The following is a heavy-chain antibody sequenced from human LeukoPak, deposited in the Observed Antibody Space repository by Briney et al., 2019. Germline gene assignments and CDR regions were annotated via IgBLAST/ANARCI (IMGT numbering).Heavy chain of an antibody. CDR1: GGSISSYY. Sequence: SETLSLTCTVSGGSISSYYWSWIRQPPGKGLEWIGYIYYSGSTNYNPSLKSRVTISVDTSKNQFSLKLSSVTAADTAVYYCARVGPQDGYFDYWGQGTLVTVSS. CDR2: IYYSGST. J-gene: IGHJ4*02. V-gene: IGHV4-59*08. D-gene: IGHD1-26*01. CDR3: ARVGPQDGYFDY.